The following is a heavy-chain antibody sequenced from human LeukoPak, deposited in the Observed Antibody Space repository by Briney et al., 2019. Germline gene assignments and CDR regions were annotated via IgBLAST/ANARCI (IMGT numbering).Heavy chain of an antibody. V-gene: IGHV4-30-4*08. D-gene: IGHD3-22*01. Sequence: SQTLSLTCTVSGGSISSGDYYWRWIRQPPGKGREWIGYIYYSGSTYYNPSLKSRVTISVDTSKNQFSLKLSSVTAADTAVYYCARTTYYYDSSGYFTFDYWGQGTLVTVSS. CDR2: IYYSGST. CDR3: ARTTYYYDSSGYFTFDY. CDR1: GGSISSGDYY. J-gene: IGHJ4*02.